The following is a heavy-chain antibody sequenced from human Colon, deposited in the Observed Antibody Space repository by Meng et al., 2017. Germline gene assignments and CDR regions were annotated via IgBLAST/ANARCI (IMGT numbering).Heavy chain of an antibody. D-gene: IGHD2-2*01. Sequence: QVQLVQSGAEVKKSGASVNVSCKASGNTFSRYAMHWVRQAPGQRLEWMGWINAGNGNTKYSQKFQDRVTLTRDTSASTVYMELSSLTSEYTAVYYCARDQAPISSQLAANWFDPWGQGTLVTVSS. CDR2: INAGNGNT. CDR1: GNTFSRYA. V-gene: IGHV1-3*01. CDR3: ARDQAPISSQLAANWFDP. J-gene: IGHJ5*02.